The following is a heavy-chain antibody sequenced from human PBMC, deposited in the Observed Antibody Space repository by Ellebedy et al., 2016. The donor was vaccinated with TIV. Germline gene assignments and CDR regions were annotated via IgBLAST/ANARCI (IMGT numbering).Heavy chain of an antibody. CDR1: GGSFSGYY. Sequence: SETLSLTXAVYGGSFSGYYWSWIRQPPGKGLEWIGEINHSGSTNYNPSLKSRVTISVDTSKNQFSLKLSSVTAADTAVYYCARYPVYYDFWRDRYYYMDVWGKGTTVTVSS. J-gene: IGHJ6*03. CDR2: INHSGST. D-gene: IGHD3-3*01. CDR3: ARYPVYYDFWRDRYYYMDV. V-gene: IGHV4-34*01.